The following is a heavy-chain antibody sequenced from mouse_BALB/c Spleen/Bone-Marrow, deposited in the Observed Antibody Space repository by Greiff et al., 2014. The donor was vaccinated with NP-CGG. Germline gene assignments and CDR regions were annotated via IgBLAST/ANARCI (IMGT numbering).Heavy chain of an antibody. CDR1: GFSFTSYG. CDR3: ARDNGNFFAY. V-gene: IGHV2-9*02. Sequence: QVHVKQSGPGLVAPSQSLSITCTVSGFSFTSYGVHWVRQPPGKGLEWLGVIWAGGSTNYNSALMSRLSISKDNSKSQVFLKMNSLQTDDTAMYYCARDNGNFFAYWGQGTLVTVSA. CDR2: IWAGGST. J-gene: IGHJ3*01. D-gene: IGHD2-1*01.